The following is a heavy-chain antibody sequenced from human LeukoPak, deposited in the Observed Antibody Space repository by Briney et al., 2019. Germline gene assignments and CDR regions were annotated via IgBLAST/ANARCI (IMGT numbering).Heavy chain of an antibody. D-gene: IGHD6-19*01. J-gene: IGHJ4*02. Sequence: GRSLRLSCAASGFTFSSYGMHWVRQAPGKGLEWVAVISYDGSNKYYADSVKGRFTISRDNSKNTLYLQMNSLRAEDTAVYYCAKPLTSSGFYWGQGTLVTVSS. V-gene: IGHV3-30*18. CDR2: ISYDGSNK. CDR3: AKPLTSSGFY. CDR1: GFTFSSYG.